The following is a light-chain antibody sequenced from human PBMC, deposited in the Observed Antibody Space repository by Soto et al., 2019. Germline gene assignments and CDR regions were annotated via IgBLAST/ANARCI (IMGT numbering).Light chain of an antibody. Sequence: EVVSTQSPATLSLSPGERATLSCRASQSVSSNLAWYQHKPGQAPRLLTYGASTRATGIPARFNGSGSGTEFTLTISSLQPEDFAVYYCQQYYNWPRTFGQGTKV. CDR1: QSVSSN. CDR2: GAS. J-gene: IGKJ1*01. V-gene: IGKV3-15*01. CDR3: QQYYNWPRT.